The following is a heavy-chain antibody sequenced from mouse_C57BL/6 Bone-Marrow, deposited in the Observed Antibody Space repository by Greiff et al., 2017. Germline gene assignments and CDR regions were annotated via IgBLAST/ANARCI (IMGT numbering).Heavy chain of an antibody. Sequence: VQLQQSGPELVKPGASVKISCKASGYSFTGYYMNWVKQSPEKSLEWIGEINPSTGGTTYNQKFKAKATLTVDKSSSTAYMQLKSLTSEDSAVYYCARDWDDYFDYWGQNTTLTVSS. V-gene: IGHV1-42*01. CDR1: GYSFTGYY. CDR3: ARDWDDYFDY. CDR2: INPSTGGT. J-gene: IGHJ2*01. D-gene: IGHD4-1*01.